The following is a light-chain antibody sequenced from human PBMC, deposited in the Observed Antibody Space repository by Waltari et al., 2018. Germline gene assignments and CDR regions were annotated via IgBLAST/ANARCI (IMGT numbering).Light chain of an antibody. CDR1: QSISSSY. Sequence: ESVLTQSPGTLSLSPGERATLSCRASQSISSSYLAWYQQKPGQAPRPLIYGASSRATGIPDRFSGSGSGTDFTLTISRLEPEDSAVYYCQQYGNLPRTFGQGSNVEIK. CDR3: QQYGNLPRT. CDR2: GAS. V-gene: IGKV3-20*01. J-gene: IGKJ1*01.